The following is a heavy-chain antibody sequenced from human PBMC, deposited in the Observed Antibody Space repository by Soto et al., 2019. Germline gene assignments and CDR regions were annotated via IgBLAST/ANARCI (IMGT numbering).Heavy chain of an antibody. V-gene: IGHV3-48*02. CDR3: ARHIQLRFLEWLSWFDP. D-gene: IGHD3-3*01. J-gene: IGHJ5*02. CDR1: GFTLSSYR. Sequence: GGSLRLSCAASGFTLSSYRMNWVRQAPGKGLEWVSYISSSSSTIFYANSVKGRFAISRDNAKNSLYLQMNSLRDEDTAVYYCARHIQLRFLEWLSWFDPWGQGTLVTVSS. CDR2: ISSSSSTI.